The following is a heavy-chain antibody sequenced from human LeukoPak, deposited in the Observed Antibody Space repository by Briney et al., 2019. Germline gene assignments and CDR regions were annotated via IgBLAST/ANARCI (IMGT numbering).Heavy chain of an antibody. CDR1: GGIFSSYS. V-gene: IGHV1-69*13. J-gene: IGHJ3*02. CDR2: IIPIFGTA. CDR3: ARGGYRDAFDI. D-gene: IGHD6-13*01. Sequence: SVKVSCKASGGIFSSYSMSWVRQAPGQGLEWMGGIIPIFGTAKYAQKFQGRVTITADESTSTAYMEVRSLRSEDTAVYYCARGGYRDAFDIWGQGTMVTVSS.